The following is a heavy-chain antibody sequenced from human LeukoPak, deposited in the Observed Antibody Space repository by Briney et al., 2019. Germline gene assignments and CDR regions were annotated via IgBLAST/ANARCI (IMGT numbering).Heavy chain of an antibody. J-gene: IGHJ3*02. V-gene: IGHV1-18*04. CDR3: AANLAAAGRDDAFDI. D-gene: IGHD6-13*01. CDR1: GYIFTSYG. Sequence: ASVKVSCKASGYIFTSYGISWVRQAPGQGLEWMGWIRVYNGNTNYAQKLQGRVTMTTDTSTSTAYMELRSLRSDDTAVYYCAANLAAAGRDDAFDIWGQGTMVTVSS. CDR2: IRVYNGNT.